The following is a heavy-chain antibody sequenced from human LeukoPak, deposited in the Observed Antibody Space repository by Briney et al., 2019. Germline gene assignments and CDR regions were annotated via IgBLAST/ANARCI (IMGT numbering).Heavy chain of an antibody. D-gene: IGHD3-16*01. CDR1: GFSISGYW. Sequence: GGSLRLSCAASGFSISGYWMHWVRQAAGEGLVWVSRMNSGGTTINYADSVKGRFTISRDNVDNTLHLQMNSLRVEDTAVCYCIREVQVRASASLGLWGQGTLVTVSS. J-gene: IGHJ4*01. V-gene: IGHV3-74*01. CDR3: IREVQVRASASLGL. CDR2: MNSGGTTI.